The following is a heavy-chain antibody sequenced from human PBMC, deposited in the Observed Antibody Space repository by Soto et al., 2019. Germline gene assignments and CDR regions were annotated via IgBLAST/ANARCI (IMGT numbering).Heavy chain of an antibody. J-gene: IGHJ4*02. Sequence: GGSLRLSCAASGFTFSSYGMHWVRQAPGKGLEWVAVIWYDGSNKYYADSVKGRFTISRDNSKNTLYLQMNSLRAEDTAVYYCARSHALTVGGVIVPLFDYWGQGTLVTVSS. CDR3: ARSHALTVGGVIVPLFDY. CDR1: GFTFSSYG. D-gene: IGHD3-16*02. CDR2: IWYDGSNK. V-gene: IGHV3-33*01.